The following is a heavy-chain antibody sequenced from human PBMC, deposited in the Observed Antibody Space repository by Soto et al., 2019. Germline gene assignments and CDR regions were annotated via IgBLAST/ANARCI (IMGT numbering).Heavy chain of an antibody. D-gene: IGHD3-10*01. V-gene: IGHV4-61*01. J-gene: IGHJ4*02. CDR1: GGSISSGNYY. CDR3: ARAPRGNYGYPSYFDY. Sequence: PSETLSLTCTVSGGSISSGNYYWSWIRQPPGKGLEWIGFISYSGSTNYNPSLKSRVTISVDTSKNQFSLKLSSVTAADTAVYYCARAPRGNYGYPSYFDYWGQGTLVTVSS. CDR2: ISYSGST.